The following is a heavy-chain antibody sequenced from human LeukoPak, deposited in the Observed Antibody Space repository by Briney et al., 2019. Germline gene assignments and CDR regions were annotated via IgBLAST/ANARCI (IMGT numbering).Heavy chain of an antibody. Sequence: GGSLRLSCAASRFTFSSYRMNWVRQAPGKGLEWVSSISSSSYIYYADSVKGRFTISRDNAKNSLYLQMNSLRAEDTAVYYCASGRDYGVFDYWGQGTLVTVSS. CDR2: ISSSSYI. CDR3: ASGRDYGVFDY. D-gene: IGHD4-17*01. J-gene: IGHJ4*02. CDR1: RFTFSSYR. V-gene: IGHV3-21*01.